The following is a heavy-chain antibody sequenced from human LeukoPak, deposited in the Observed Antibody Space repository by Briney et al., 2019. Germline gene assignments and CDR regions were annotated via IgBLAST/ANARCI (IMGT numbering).Heavy chain of an antibody. Sequence: PGGSLRLSCAASGFTFSNAWMSWVRQAPGKGLEWVGRIKSKTDGGTTDYAAPVKGRFTISRDDSKNTLYLQMNSLKTEDTAVYDCTTLIVVVPAARGTDYWGQGTLVTVSS. CDR2: IKSKTDGGTT. CDR3: TTLIVVVPAARGTDY. D-gene: IGHD2-2*01. V-gene: IGHV3-15*01. CDR1: GFTFSNAW. J-gene: IGHJ4*02.